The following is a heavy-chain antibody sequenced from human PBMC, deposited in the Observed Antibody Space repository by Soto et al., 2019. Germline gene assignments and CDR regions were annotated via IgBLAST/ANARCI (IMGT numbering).Heavy chain of an antibody. CDR1: GGSITGYY. D-gene: IGHD6-13*01. J-gene: IGHJ4*02. Sequence: QVQLQESGPGLVKPSETLSLTCTVSGGSITGYYWSWIRQPAGKGLEWIGRIHTSESTNYNPSLKSRVTLSVDTSNNQFPLRLTSLTAADTAVYYCARALTSAAGLYFDYWGQGTLVTVSS. V-gene: IGHV4-4*07. CDR3: ARALTSAAGLYFDY. CDR2: IHTSEST.